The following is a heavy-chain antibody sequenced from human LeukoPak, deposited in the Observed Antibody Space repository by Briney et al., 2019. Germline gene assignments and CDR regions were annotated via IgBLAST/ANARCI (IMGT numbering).Heavy chain of an antibody. Sequence: SETLSLTCTVSGGSISSGSYYWSWIRQPAGKGLEWIGRIYTSGSTNYNPSLKSRVTISVDTSKNQFSLKLSSVTAADTAVYYCAGHGYGDYERNFDYWGQGTLVTVSS. CDR1: GGSISSGSYY. J-gene: IGHJ4*02. D-gene: IGHD4-17*01. CDR3: AGHGYGDYERNFDY. V-gene: IGHV4-61*02. CDR2: IYTSGST.